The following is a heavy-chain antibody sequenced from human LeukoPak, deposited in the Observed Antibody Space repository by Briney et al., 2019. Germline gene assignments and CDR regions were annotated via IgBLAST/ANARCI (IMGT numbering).Heavy chain of an antibody. Sequence: GGSLRLSCAASGFTVSNNYMNWVRQAPGKGLEWVSILYSGGDIYYADSVKGRFTISRDNSKNTLYLQMNSLRAEATAVYYCAIDQVVRGVIVSHDYWGQGTLVTVSS. J-gene: IGHJ4*02. V-gene: IGHV3-66*01. CDR1: GFTVSNNY. CDR2: LYSGGDI. CDR3: AIDQVVRGVIVSHDY. D-gene: IGHD3-10*01.